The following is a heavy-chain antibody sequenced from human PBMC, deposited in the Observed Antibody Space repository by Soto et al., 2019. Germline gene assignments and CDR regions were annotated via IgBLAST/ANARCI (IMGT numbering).Heavy chain of an antibody. V-gene: IGHV3-49*03. CDR2: IRSKAYGGTT. CDR1: GFTFGDYA. D-gene: IGHD1-7*01. Sequence: PGGSLRLSCTASGFTFGDYAMSWFRQAPGKGLEWVGFIRSKAYGGTTEYAASVKGRFTISRDDSKSIAYLQMNSLKTEDTAVYYCTRSTGTTDYYYGMDVWGQGTTVTVSS. J-gene: IGHJ6*02. CDR3: TRSTGTTDYYYGMDV.